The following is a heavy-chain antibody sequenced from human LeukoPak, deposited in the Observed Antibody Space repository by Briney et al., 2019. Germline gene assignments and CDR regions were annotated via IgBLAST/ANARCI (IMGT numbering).Heavy chain of an antibody. CDR1: GFTFSSYG. V-gene: IGHV3-30*03. CDR3: ATSQGSHALDP. J-gene: IGHJ5*02. CDR2: ISYDGSNK. Sequence: PGRSLRLSCAASGFTFSSYGMHWVRQAPGKGLEWVAVISYDGSNKYYADSVKGRFTISRDNSKNTLYLQMNSLRAEDTAVYYCATSQGSHALDPWGQGTLVTVSS. D-gene: IGHD2-15*01.